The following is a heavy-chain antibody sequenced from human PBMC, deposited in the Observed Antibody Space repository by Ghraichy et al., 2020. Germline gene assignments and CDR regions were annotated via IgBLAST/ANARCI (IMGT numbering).Heavy chain of an antibody. CDR3: ARMPSLKSLHFDY. Sequence: ASVKVSCKASGYTFTGYYMHWVRQAPGQGLEWMGRINPNSGGTNYAQKFQGRVTMTRDTSISTAYMELSRLRSDDTAVYYCARMPSLKSLHFDYWGQGTLVTVSS. CDR2: INPNSGGT. CDR1: GYTFTGYY. D-gene: IGHD2-2*01. J-gene: IGHJ4*02. V-gene: IGHV1-2*06.